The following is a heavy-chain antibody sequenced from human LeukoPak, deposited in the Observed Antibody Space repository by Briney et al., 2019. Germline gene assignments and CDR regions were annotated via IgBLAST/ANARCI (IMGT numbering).Heavy chain of an antibody. Sequence: ASVKVSCKASGYTFTSYAMHWVRQAPGQRLEWMGWINAGNGNTKYSQKFQGRVTMTRDTSTSTVYMELSSLRSEDTAVYYCARDLWDIRGAFDIWGQGTMVAVSS. CDR3: ARDLWDIRGAFDI. D-gene: IGHD1-26*01. CDR2: INAGNGNT. CDR1: GYTFTSYA. J-gene: IGHJ3*02. V-gene: IGHV1-3*01.